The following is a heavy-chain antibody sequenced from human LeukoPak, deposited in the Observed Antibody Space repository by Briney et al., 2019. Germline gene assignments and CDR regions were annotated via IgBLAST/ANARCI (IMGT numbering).Heavy chain of an antibody. CDR3: ATYSGADHKTFDD. D-gene: IGHD1-26*01. J-gene: IGHJ4*02. Sequence: GGSLRLSCAASGFSFSRSWMSWGAQAPGEGLEWVANIKQGESEKDSVDSVRGRFTISRDNAKNSLYLQRNSLRAEDTALYYCATYSGADHKTFDDWGQGTLVTVSS. CDR2: IKQGESEK. CDR1: GFSFSRSW. V-gene: IGHV3-7*03.